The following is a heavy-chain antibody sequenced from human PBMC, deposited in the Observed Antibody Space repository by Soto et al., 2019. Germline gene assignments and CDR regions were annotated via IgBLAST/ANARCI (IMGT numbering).Heavy chain of an antibody. V-gene: IGHV4-59*01. J-gene: IGHJ6*02. D-gene: IGHD5-12*01. Sequence: SETLSLTCTVSGGSISSYYWSWIRQPPGKGLEWIGYIYYSGSTNYSPSLKSRVTISVDTSKNQFSLKLKSVTAADTAVYYCARDPVERATPYYYGMDVWGQGTTVTVSS. CDR3: ARDPVERATPYYYGMDV. CDR1: GGSISSYY. CDR2: IYYSGST.